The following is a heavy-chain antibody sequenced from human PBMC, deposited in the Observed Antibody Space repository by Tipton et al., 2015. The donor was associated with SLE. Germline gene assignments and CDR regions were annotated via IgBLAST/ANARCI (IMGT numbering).Heavy chain of an antibody. D-gene: IGHD1-26*01. V-gene: IGHV1-69*01. J-gene: IGHJ6*02. CDR2: IIPIFGTA. Sequence: QVQLVQSGAEVKKPGASVKVSCKASGYTFTGYYMHWVRQAPGQGLEWMGGIIPIFGTANYAQKFQGRVTITADESTSTAYMELSSLRSEDTAVYYCARDLGGSYLGYYYYGMDVWGQGTTVTVSS. CDR3: ARDLGGSYLGYYYYGMDV. CDR1: GYTFTGYY.